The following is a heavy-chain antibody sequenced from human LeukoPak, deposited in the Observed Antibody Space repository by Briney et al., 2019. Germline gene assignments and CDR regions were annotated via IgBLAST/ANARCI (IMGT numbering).Heavy chain of an antibody. CDR1: GVPISSGSYY. CDR3: ARVSTRVRGVGRNFDY. J-gene: IGHJ4*02. CDR2: IYTSGST. V-gene: IGHV4-61*02. D-gene: IGHD3-10*01. Sequence: SETLSLTCTVSGVPISSGSYYWSWIRQPAGKGLEWIGRIYTSGSTNYNPSLKRRVTISVDTSKNQFSLQLSSVTAADTAGYSCARVSTRVRGVGRNFDYGGRGPWSPSPQ.